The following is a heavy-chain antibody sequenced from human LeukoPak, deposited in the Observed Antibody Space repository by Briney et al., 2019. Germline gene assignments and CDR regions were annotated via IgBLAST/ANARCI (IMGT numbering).Heavy chain of an antibody. CDR3: ARGPGYSSGWYKY. J-gene: IGHJ4*02. D-gene: IGHD6-19*01. CDR2: IYYSGST. V-gene: IGHV4-59*12. Sequence: SETLTLTCTVSGGSISRYYWTWIRQPPGKGLEWIGYIYYSGSTDYNPSLKSRVTISVDTSKNQFSLKLSSVTAADTAVYYCARGPGYSSGWYKYWGQGTLVTVSS. CDR1: GGSISRYY.